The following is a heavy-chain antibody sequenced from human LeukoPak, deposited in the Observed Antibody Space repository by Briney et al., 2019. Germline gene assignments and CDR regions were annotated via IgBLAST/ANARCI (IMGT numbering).Heavy chain of an antibody. J-gene: IGHJ4*01. Sequence: PGGSLRLSCAASGFTFSSYSMNWVRQAPGKGLEWVSSISSSSSYIYYADSVKGRFTISRDNAKNSLYLQMNSLRAEDTAVYSCARDLEEGGPHYWGQGTLVTVSS. CDR3: ARDLEEGGPHY. D-gene: IGHD1-26*01. CDR2: ISSSSSYI. V-gene: IGHV3-21*01. CDR1: GFTFSSYS.